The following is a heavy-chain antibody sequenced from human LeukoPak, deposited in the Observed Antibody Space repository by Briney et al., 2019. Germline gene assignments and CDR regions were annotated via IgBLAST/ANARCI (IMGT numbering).Heavy chain of an antibody. Sequence: SETLSLTCAVYGGSFSGFSWNWIRQPPGKGLEWIGEINHSGRTKYNPSLKSRVTISLDTSKSQFSLKLSSVTAADTATHYCASGGRGAAARLLVYWGHGTLLTVSS. CDR1: GGSFSGFS. CDR3: ASGGRGAAARLLVY. V-gene: IGHV4-34*01. J-gene: IGHJ4*01. CDR2: INHSGRT. D-gene: IGHD6-13*01.